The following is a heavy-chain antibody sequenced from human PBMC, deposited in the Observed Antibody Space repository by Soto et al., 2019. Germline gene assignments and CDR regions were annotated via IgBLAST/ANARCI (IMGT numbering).Heavy chain of an antibody. V-gene: IGHV3-23*01. CDR1: GFTFSNYV. CDR3: ATEITYFYDSSGYYSVKDY. D-gene: IGHD3-22*01. J-gene: IGHJ4*02. CDR2: ST. Sequence: GSLRLSCAASGFTFSNYVMNWVRQAPGKGLEWVSGSTYYADSVKGRFTISRDDSRNTLYLQMNDLRVEDTAVYFCATEITYFYDSSGYYSVKDYRGQGTLVTVSS.